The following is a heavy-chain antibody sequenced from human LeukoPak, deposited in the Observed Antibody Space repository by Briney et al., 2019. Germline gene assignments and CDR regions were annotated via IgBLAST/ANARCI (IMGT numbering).Heavy chain of an antibody. CDR1: KFIFIDSP. J-gene: IGHJ4*02. CDR3: AKDHYVAVAGYYFDY. D-gene: IGHD6-19*01. CDR2: ISPDGTSK. Sequence: PGGSLRLSCVASKFIFIDSPMHWVRQPPGKGLQWVAVISPDGTSKYYADSVKGRLTISRDNSKNTLYLQMNSLRVEDTAVYYCAKDHYVAVAGYYFDYWGQGTLVTVSS. V-gene: IGHV3-30-3*01.